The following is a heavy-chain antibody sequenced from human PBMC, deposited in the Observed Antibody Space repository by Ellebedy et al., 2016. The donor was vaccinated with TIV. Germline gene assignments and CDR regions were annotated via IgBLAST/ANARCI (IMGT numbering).Heavy chain of an antibody. J-gene: IGHJ4*02. CDR1: GYTFTNYY. CDR2: IDPTDSYT. D-gene: IGHD3-16*01. V-gene: IGHV5-10-1*01. CDR3: ARQNALGSFRFLEH. Sequence: PGGSLRLSCRGSGYTFTNYYISRVRQMPGKGLEWMGRIDPTDSYTNYSPSFRGHVVISVDKSYNTAYLQWSSLKASDTAMYFCARQNALGSFRFLEHWGRGTPVTVSS.